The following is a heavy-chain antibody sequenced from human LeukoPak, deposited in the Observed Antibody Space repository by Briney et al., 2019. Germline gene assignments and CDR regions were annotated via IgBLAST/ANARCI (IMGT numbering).Heavy chain of an antibody. Sequence: GGSPRLSCAASGFTFSSYAMSWVRQAPGKGLEWVSAISGSGGSTYYADSVKGRFTISRDNSKNTLYLQMNSLRAEDTAVYYCAKDQVVVVAATDYWGQGTLVTVSS. J-gene: IGHJ4*02. V-gene: IGHV3-23*01. D-gene: IGHD2-15*01. CDR3: AKDQVVVVAATDY. CDR1: GFTFSSYA. CDR2: ISGSGGST.